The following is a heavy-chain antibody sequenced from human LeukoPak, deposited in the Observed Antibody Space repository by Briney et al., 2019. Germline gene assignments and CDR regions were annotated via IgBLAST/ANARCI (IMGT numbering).Heavy chain of an antibody. V-gene: IGHV4-39*07. D-gene: IGHD5-12*01. CDR2: IYTSGST. CDR3: ARSWDFSGYAFDY. CDR1: GGSISSSSYY. Sequence: SETLSLTCTVSGGSISSSSYYWGWIRQPPGKGLEWIGRIYTSGSTNYNPSLKSRVTMSVDTSKNQFSLKLSSVTAADTAVYYCARSWDFSGYAFDYWGQGTLVTVSS. J-gene: IGHJ4*02.